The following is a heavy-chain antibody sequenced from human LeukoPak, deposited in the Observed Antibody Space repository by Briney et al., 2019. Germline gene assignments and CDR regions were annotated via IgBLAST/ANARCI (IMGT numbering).Heavy chain of an antibody. CDR2: IDPSGGST. CDR3: ARLSQQTFDI. CDR1: GYTFTNYY. J-gene: IGHJ3*02. V-gene: IGHV1-46*01. Sequence: EASVKVSCKASGYTFTNYYMHWVRQAPGQGLEWMGIIDPSGGSTSYAQKFQGRVTMTRDTSTSTVYMELSSLRSEDTAVYYCARLSQQTFDIWGQGTLVTVSS.